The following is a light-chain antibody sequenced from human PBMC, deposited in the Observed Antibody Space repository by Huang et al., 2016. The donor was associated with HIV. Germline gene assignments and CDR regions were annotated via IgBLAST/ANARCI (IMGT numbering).Light chain of an antibody. J-gene: IGKJ1*01. CDR1: QGIGTY. Sequence: DIQMTQSPSSLSASIGDRITITCRAGQGIGTYLAWYQHKPGKVPNLLIYAASTLQSWVPSRFSGSGSGTNFTLTIGSLQPEDVASYYCQKYNNVPRTFGHGTKVEIK. CDR2: AAS. CDR3: QKYNNVPRT. V-gene: IGKV1-27*01.